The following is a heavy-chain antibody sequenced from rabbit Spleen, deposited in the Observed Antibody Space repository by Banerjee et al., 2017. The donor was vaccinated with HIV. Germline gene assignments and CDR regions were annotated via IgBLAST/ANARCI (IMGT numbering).Heavy chain of an antibody. CDR2: IGTGSSGST. CDR3: ARAVSNDGHDL. V-gene: IGHV1S45*01. CDR1: GFDLSSNYY. Sequence: QEQLEESGGGLVQPGGSLALTCTASGFDLSSNYYMCWVRQAPGKGLEWIGCIGTGSSGSTYYASWAKGRFTVSKTSSTTLTLQVTSLTAADTATYFWARAVSNDGHDLWGQGTLVTVS. D-gene: IGHD3-1*01. J-gene: IGHJ4*01.